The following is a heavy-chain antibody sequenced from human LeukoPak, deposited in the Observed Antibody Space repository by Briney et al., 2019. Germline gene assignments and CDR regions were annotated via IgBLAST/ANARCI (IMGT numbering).Heavy chain of an antibody. CDR3: ARGTSSGYFQLYFDY. CDR2: IYSGGST. D-gene: IGHD3-22*01. J-gene: IGHJ4*02. CDR1: GFTFSSYA. V-gene: IGHV3-53*01. Sequence: GGSLRLSCAASGFTFSSYAMHWVRQAPGKGLEWVSVIYSGGSTYYADSVKGRFTISRDNSKNTLYLQMNSLRAEDTAVYYCARGTSSGYFQLYFDYWGQGTLVTVSS.